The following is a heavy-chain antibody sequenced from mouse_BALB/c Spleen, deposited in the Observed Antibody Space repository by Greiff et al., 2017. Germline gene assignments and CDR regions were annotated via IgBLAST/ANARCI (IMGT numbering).Heavy chain of an antibody. CDR2: IYPGDGDT. J-gene: IGHJ3*01. V-gene: IGHV1-80*01. CDR1: GYAFSSYW. D-gene: IGHD1-2*01. CDR3: ASGYGHSWFAY. Sequence: VHLVESGAELVRPGSSVKISCKASGYAFSSYWMNWVKQRPGQGLEWIGQIYPGDGDTNYNGKFKGKATLTADKSSSTAYMQLSSLTSEDSAVYFCASGYGHSWFAYWGQGTLVTVSA.